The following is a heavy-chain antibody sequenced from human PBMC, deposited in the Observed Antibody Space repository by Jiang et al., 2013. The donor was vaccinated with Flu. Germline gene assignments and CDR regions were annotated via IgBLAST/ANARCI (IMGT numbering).Heavy chain of an antibody. CDR3: VRGPTGTTDY. CDR2: MSPNSGIT. CDR1: GYTFTTYD. V-gene: IGHV1-8*01. J-gene: IGHJ4*02. D-gene: IGHD1-7*01. Sequence: GAEVKKPGASVKVSCKASGYTFTTYDINWVRQAAGQGLEWMGWMSPNSGITRYTQKFQGRVTMTRDTSINTAYMELSRLASEDAAVYYCVRGPTGTTDYWGQGTLVTVSS.